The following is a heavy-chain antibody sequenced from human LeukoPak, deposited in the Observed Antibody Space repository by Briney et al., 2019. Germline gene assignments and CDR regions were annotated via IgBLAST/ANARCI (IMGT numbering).Heavy chain of an antibody. V-gene: IGHV3-21*01. D-gene: IGHD5-18*01. CDR1: GFTFSSYS. Sequence: KSGGSLRLSCAASGFTFSSYSMNWVRQAPGKGLEWVSSISSSSSYIYYADSVKGRFTISRDNAKNTLYLQMNSLRAEDTAVYYCARVIMNTAMVGYYYYYYMDVWGKGTTVTVSS. CDR3: ARVIMNTAMVGYYYYYYMDV. J-gene: IGHJ6*03. CDR2: ISSSSSYI.